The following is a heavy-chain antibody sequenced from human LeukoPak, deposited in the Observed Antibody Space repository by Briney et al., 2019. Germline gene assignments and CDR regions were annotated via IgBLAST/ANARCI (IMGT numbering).Heavy chain of an antibody. J-gene: IGHJ4*02. V-gene: IGHV3-15*01. Sequence: GGSLRLPCAASGFTFSNAWMSWVRQAPGKGLEWVGRIKSKTDGGTTDYAAPVKGRFTISRDDSKNTLYLQMNSLKTEDTAVYYCTTDWSPHTVAGVPPPFDYWGQGTLVTVSS. CDR3: TTDWSPHTVAGVPPPFDY. CDR1: GFTFSNAW. D-gene: IGHD6-19*01. CDR2: IKSKTDGGTT.